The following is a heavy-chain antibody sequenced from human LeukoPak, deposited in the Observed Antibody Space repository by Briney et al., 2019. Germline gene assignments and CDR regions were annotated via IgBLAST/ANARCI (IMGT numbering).Heavy chain of an antibody. Sequence: GGSLRLSCAASGFTFSSYWMHWVRQAPGKGLVWVSRINSDGSSTSYADSVKGRFTISRDNAKNTLYLRMNSLRAEDTAVYYCASMITFGGVIVAPGGQGTLVTVSS. J-gene: IGHJ4*02. D-gene: IGHD3-16*02. CDR1: GFTFSSYW. CDR2: INSDGSST. V-gene: IGHV3-74*01. CDR3: ASMITFGGVIVAP.